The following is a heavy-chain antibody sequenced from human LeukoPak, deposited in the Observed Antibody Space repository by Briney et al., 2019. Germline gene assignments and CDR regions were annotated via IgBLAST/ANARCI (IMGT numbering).Heavy chain of an antibody. V-gene: IGHV3-23*01. Sequence: GGSLRLSCTASGFTFSSYGMNWIRQAPGKGLEWVSAISGSGGSTYYADSVKGRFTISRDNSKNTLYLQMNSLRAEDTAVYYCAKDQLGPIVVVPDYWGQGTLVTVSS. CDR1: GFTFSSYG. CDR2: ISGSGGST. CDR3: AKDQLGPIVVVPDY. J-gene: IGHJ4*02. D-gene: IGHD2-2*01.